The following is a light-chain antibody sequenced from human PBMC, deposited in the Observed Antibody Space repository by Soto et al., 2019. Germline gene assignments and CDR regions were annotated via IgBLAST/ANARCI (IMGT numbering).Light chain of an antibody. CDR1: QSISIY. Sequence: DIQMTQSPSTLSASVGGRVTTTCRASQSISIYLAWYQQKPGKAPKLLIYEASSLESGVPSRFSGSGSGTEFTLTISSLQPEDFATYYCQQSYSTPPRTFGQRSMADVK. J-gene: IGKJ1*01. V-gene: IGKV1-5*03. CDR3: QQSYSTPPRT. CDR2: EAS.